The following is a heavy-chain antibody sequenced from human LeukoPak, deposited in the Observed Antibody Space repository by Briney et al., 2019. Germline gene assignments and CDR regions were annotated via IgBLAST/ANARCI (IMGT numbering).Heavy chain of an antibody. CDR2: ISSSGST. CDR3: AREVVAAPGTVDY. D-gene: IGHD6-13*01. J-gene: IGHJ4*01. Sequence: SETLSLTCTVSGDSISSGDYYWSWIRQPAGKGLEWIGRISSSGSTNYNPSLKSRVTISVDTSKNQFSLKLSSVTAADTAVYYCAREVVAAPGTVDYWGQGTLVTVSS. V-gene: IGHV4-61*02. CDR1: GDSISSGDYY.